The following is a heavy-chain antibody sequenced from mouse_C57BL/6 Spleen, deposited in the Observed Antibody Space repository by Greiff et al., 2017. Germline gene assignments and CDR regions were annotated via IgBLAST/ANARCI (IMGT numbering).Heavy chain of an antibody. V-gene: IGHV1-80*01. CDR1: GYAFSSYW. CDR2: IYPGDGDT. D-gene: IGHD3-2*02. J-gene: IGHJ3*01. CDR3: ARSGRQLRFGY. Sequence: VKLVESGAELVKPGASVKISCKASGYAFSSYWMNWVKQRPGKGLEWIGQIYPGDGDTNYNGKFKGKATLTADKSSSTAYMQRSSLTSEDSAVYFCARSGRQLRFGYWGQGTLVTVSA.